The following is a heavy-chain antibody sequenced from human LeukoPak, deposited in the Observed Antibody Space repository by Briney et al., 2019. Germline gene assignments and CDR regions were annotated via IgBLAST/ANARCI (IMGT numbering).Heavy chain of an antibody. Sequence: ASVKVSCKASGYTFTGYYMHWVRQAPGQGLEWMGRINPNSGGTNYAQNFQGRVTMTRDTSISTAYMELSRLRSDDTAVYYCARGEYHYDSSGYYEGDYWGQGTLVTVSS. V-gene: IGHV1-2*06. J-gene: IGHJ4*02. CDR3: ARGEYHYDSSGYYEGDY. CDR2: INPNSGGT. CDR1: GYTFTGYY. D-gene: IGHD3-22*01.